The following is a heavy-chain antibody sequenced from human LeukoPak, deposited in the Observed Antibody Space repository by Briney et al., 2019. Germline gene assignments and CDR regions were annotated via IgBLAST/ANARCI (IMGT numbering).Heavy chain of an antibody. CDR1: GFTFDDYA. D-gene: IGHD3-10*01. V-gene: IGHV3-9*03. CDR2: ISWNSGSI. Sequence: GGSLRLSCAASGFTFDDYAMHWVRQAPGKGLEWVSGISWNSGSIGYADSVKGRFTISGDNAKNSLYLQMNSLRAEDMALYYCAKGFGEHAFDIWGQGTMVTVSS. J-gene: IGHJ3*02. CDR3: AKGFGEHAFDI.